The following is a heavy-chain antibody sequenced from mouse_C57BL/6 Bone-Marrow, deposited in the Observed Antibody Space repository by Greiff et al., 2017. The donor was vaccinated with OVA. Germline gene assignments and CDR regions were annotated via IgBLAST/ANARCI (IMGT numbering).Heavy chain of an antibody. CDR3: ARMVYDFDY. Sequence: IQLQQSGPELVKPGASVKMSCKASGYTFTDYNMHWVKQSHGKSLVWIGYINPNNGGTSYNQKFKGQATLTVTKSSSTAYMELRRLTSVDSAVYYCARMVYDFDYWGQGTTLTVSS. V-gene: IGHV1-22*01. J-gene: IGHJ2*01. D-gene: IGHD2-2*01. CDR2: INPNNGGT. CDR1: GYTFTDYN.